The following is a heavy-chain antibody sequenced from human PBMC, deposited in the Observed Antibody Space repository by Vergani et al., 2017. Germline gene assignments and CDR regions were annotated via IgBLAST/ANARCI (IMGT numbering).Heavy chain of an antibody. V-gene: IGHV4-34*01. CDR1: GGSFSGYY. Sequence: QVQLQQWGAGLLKPSETLSLTCAVYGGSFSGYYWSWIRQPPGKGLEWIGEINHSGSTNYNPSLKSRVTISVDTSKNQFSLKLSSVTAADTAVYYCARAQSNIVVVPAAIRQSPKNRKKTYYFDYWGQGTLVTVSS. D-gene: IGHD2-2*01. CDR2: INHSGST. J-gene: IGHJ4*02. CDR3: ARAQSNIVVVPAAIRQSPKNRKKTYYFDY.